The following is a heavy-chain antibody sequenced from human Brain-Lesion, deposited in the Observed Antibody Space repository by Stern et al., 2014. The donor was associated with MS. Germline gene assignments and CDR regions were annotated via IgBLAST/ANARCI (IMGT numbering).Heavy chain of an antibody. CDR3: ARFPASRPHVFDS. V-gene: IGHV4-4*02. CDR1: GGSISSSNW. CDR2: SDHSGST. D-gene: IGHD6-13*01. J-gene: IGHJ4*02. Sequence: VQLVQSGPGLVKPSGTLSLTCAVSGGSISSSNWWSWVRQSPGKGLEWIGESDHSGSTIYNPSLKSRVTVPVEKSKTRFPLTLRSVPAADTAVYFCARFPASRPHVFDSWGQGTLVTVSS.